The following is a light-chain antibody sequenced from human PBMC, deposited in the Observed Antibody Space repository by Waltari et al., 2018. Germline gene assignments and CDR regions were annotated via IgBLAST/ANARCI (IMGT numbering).Light chain of an antibody. V-gene: IGLV3-21*02. J-gene: IGLJ1*01. Sequence: SYVLTQPPSVSVAPGQTARIPCEGNNISNKAGHGYQQRPGQAPVLVVYDDSARPSGIPKRFSGSNSGNTATLTISRVEAGDEADYYCQVWDSGSDRFYVFGAGTKVTVL. CDR3: QVWDSGSDRFYV. CDR2: DDS. CDR1: NISNKA.